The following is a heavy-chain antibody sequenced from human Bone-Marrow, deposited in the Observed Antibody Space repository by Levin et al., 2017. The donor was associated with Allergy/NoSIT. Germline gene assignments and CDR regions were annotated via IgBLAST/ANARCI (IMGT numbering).Heavy chain of an antibody. CDR2: ISGSGGST. J-gene: IGHJ5*02. Sequence: GESLKISCAASGFTFSSYAMSWVRQAPGKGLEWVSAISGSGGSTYYADSVKGRFTISRDNSKNTLYLQMNSLRAEDTAVYYCAKVLSVVVVPAATRSSPGRGWNWFDPWGQGTLVTVSS. D-gene: IGHD2-2*01. CDR1: GFTFSSYA. CDR3: AKVLSVVVVPAATRSSPGRGWNWFDP. V-gene: IGHV3-23*01.